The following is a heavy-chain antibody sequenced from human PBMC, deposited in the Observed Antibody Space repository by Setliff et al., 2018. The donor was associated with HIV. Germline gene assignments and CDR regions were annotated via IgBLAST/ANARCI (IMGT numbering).Heavy chain of an antibody. CDR3: AGAITFGGVIVH. V-gene: IGHV4-59*01. CDR1: GGSISRYH. D-gene: IGHD3-16*02. CDR2: IYYSGST. Sequence: PSETLSLTCTVSGGSISRYHWSWIRQPPGKGLEWIGYIYYSGSTNYNPSLKSRVTISVDKSKNQFSLKLSSVTAADTAVYYCAGAITFGGVIVHWGQGTLVTVSS. J-gene: IGHJ4*02.